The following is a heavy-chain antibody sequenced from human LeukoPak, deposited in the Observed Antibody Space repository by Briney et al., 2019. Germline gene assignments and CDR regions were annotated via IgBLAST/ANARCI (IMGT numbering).Heavy chain of an antibody. D-gene: IGHD3-22*01. V-gene: IGHV3-30*18. CDR1: GFTFSSYG. CDR2: ISYDGSNK. Sequence: GGSLRLSCAASGFTFSSYGMHWVRQAPGKGLEWVAVISYDGSNKYYADSVKGRFTISRDNSKNTLYLQMNSLRAEDTAAYYCAKDLDDSSGYYYPGFDYWGQGTLVTVSS. J-gene: IGHJ4*02. CDR3: AKDLDDSSGYYYPGFDY.